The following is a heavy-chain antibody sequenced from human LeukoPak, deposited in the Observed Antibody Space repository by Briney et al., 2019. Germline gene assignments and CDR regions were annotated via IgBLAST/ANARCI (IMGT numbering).Heavy chain of an antibody. CDR2: IYSGGTT. J-gene: IGHJ4*02. V-gene: IGHV3-53*01. Sequence: PGGSLGLSCAASGFTVSGNYMSWVRQAPGKGLEWVSVIYSGGTTYYADSVKGRFTISRDNSKNTLYLQMNSLRAEDTAVYYCARDSYYGSGSYYRYTFDYWGQGTLVTVSS. CDR1: GFTVSGNY. CDR3: ARDSYYGSGSYYRYTFDY. D-gene: IGHD3-10*01.